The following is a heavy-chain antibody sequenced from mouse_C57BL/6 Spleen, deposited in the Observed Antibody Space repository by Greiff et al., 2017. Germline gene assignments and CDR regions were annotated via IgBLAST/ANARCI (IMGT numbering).Heavy chain of an antibody. Sequence: VQLQQSGTVLARPGASVKMSCKTSGYTFTSYWMHWVKQRPGQGLEWIGAIYPGNSDTSYNQKFKGKAKLTAVTSASTAYMELSSLTNEDSAVYYCTRSGDGYYDYAMDYWGQGTSVTVSS. J-gene: IGHJ4*01. D-gene: IGHD2-3*01. V-gene: IGHV1-5*01. CDR2: IYPGNSDT. CDR3: TRSGDGYYDYAMDY. CDR1: GYTFTSYW.